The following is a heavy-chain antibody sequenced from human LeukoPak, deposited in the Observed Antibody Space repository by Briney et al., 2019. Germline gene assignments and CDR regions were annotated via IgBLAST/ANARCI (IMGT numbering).Heavy chain of an antibody. CDR2: IYYSGST. V-gene: IGHV4-59*01. CDR3: ARLYDFWSGYNWFDP. D-gene: IGHD3-3*01. Sequence: KPSETLSLTCTVSGGSISSYYWSWIRQPPGKGLEWIGYIYYSGSTNYNPSLKSRVTIPVDTSKNQFSLKLSSVTAADTAVYYCARLYDFWSGYNWFDPWGQGTLVTVSS. J-gene: IGHJ5*02. CDR1: GGSISSYY.